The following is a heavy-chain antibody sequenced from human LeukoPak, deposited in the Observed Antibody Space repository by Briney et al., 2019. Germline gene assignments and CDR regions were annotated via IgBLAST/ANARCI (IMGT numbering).Heavy chain of an antibody. CDR2: INHIGST. CDR3: AREMAYYYDSSGYYIAPGGFDY. D-gene: IGHD3-22*01. Sequence: SQTLSLTCAVYGGSLIGYYCSWVRHPPGKWLEWIGEINHIGSTYYNPSPKRRVTISVDTSKNQFSLKLSYVTAAHTAVYYCAREMAYYYDSSGYYIAPGGFDYWGQGTLVTVSS. J-gene: IGHJ4*02. CDR1: GGSLIGYY. V-gene: IGHV4-34*01.